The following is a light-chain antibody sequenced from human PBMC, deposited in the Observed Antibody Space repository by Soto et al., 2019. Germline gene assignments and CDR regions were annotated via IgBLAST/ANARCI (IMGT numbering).Light chain of an antibody. CDR1: KTISNY. CDR3: QQKGT. J-gene: IGKJ5*01. Sequence: IQMPQSPSSLSASVGDRVTITCRASKTISNYLNWYRQRPGKAPQVLIYAASNLETGVPSRFSGSGSGTDFTLTISSLQPEDFATYYCQQKGTFGQGTRLEI. V-gene: IGKV1-39*01. CDR2: AAS.